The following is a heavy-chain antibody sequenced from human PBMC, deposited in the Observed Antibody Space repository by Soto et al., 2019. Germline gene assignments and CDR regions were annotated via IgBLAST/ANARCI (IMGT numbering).Heavy chain of an antibody. CDR3: ARTTFYDIFTAYYSLFDY. CDR1: GGSISSGGYY. J-gene: IGHJ4*02. Sequence: QVQLQESGPGLVKPSQTLSLTCTVSGGSISSGGYYWSWIRQHPGKGLEWIGYISYSGRTYYNPSLKSRVTISVDTSKNQFSLKLSAVTAADTAVYYCARTTFYDIFTAYYSLFDYWGQGTLVTVSS. CDR2: ISYSGRT. D-gene: IGHD3-9*01. V-gene: IGHV4-31*03.